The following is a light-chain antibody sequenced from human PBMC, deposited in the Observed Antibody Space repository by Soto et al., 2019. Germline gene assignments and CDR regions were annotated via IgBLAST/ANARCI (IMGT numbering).Light chain of an antibody. Sequence: QSALTQPPSVSGSPGQSVTISCSGTSSDVGSYNRVSWYQQAPGTAPKVMIYEVSNRPSGVPDRFSGSKSGNTASLTISGLQPEEEADYYCYSSTSSNTYVLGTGTKVTV. CDR1: SSDVGSYNR. J-gene: IGLJ1*01. CDR3: YSSTSSNTYV. V-gene: IGLV2-18*02. CDR2: EVS.